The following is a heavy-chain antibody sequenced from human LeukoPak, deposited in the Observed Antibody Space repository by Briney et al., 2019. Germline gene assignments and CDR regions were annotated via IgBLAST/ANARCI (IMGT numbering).Heavy chain of an antibody. CDR3: ARLSGDWDRGSYFDY. CDR2: IYPGDSDT. CDR1: GYRFTNYW. D-gene: IGHD3/OR15-3a*01. Sequence: GESLKISCKGSGYRFTNYWIAWVRQMPGKGLEWMGIIYPGDSDTRYSPSFQGQVTISGDKSINTAYLQWSSLKASDTAMYYCARLSGDWDRGSYFDYWGQGTLVTVSS. V-gene: IGHV5-51*01. J-gene: IGHJ4*02.